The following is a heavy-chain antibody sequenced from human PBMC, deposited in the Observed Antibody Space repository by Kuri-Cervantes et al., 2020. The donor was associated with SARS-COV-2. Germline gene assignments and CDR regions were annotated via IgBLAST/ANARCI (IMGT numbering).Heavy chain of an antibody. CDR1: GYTFTGYY. J-gene: IGHJ6*03. Sequence: ASVKVSCKASGYTFTGYYMHWVRQAPGQGLEWMGWINPNSGGTNYAQKFQGRVTMTRDTSISTAYMELSRLRSDDTAVYYCARAFYYYYYMDVWGKGTTVTVSS. V-gene: IGHV1-2*02. CDR2: INPNSGGT. CDR3: ARAFYYYYYMDV.